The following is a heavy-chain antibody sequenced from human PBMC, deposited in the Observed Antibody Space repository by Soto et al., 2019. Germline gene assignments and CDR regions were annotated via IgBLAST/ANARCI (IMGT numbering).Heavy chain of an antibody. CDR1: GGTFSSYA. D-gene: IGHD3-22*01. Sequence: QVQLVQSGAEVKKPGSSVKVSCKASGGTFSSYAISWVRQAPGQGLEWMGGIIPIFGTAKYAQKFQGRVTITADESTSTAYMELSSLRSEDTAVYYCARDGYYYDSSGYYYYFDYWGQGTLVTVSS. V-gene: IGHV1-69*12. CDR3: ARDGYYYDSSGYYYYFDY. J-gene: IGHJ4*02. CDR2: IIPIFGTA.